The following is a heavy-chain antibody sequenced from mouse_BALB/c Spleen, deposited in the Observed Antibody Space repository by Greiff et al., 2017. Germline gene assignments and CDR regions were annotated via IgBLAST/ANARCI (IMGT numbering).Heavy chain of an antibody. Sequence: EVQLQESGGGLVKPGGSLKLSCAASGFTFSSYAMSWVRQSPEKRLEWVAEISSGGSYTYYPDTVTGRFTISRDNAKNTLYLEMSSLRSEDTAMYYCARDWTTTGDFAYWGQGTLVTVSA. V-gene: IGHV5-9-4*01. CDR3: ARDWTTTGDFAY. J-gene: IGHJ3*01. CDR1: GFTFSSYA. D-gene: IGHD2-12*01. CDR2: ISSGGSYT.